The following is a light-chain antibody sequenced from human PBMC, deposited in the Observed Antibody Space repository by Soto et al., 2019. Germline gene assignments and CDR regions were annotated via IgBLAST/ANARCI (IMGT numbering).Light chain of an antibody. CDR1: SSNIGAGYE. Sequence: QSVLTQPPSVSEAPGQRVTISCTGSSSNIGAGYEAHWYQHVPGTAPKLRIYENHNQPSGVPDRFSGSKSGTSASLAITGLQSEDVAEYYCQSYDSSLSGYVFGTGTKLPVL. J-gene: IGLJ1*01. CDR2: ENH. V-gene: IGLV1-40*01. CDR3: QSYDSSLSGYV.